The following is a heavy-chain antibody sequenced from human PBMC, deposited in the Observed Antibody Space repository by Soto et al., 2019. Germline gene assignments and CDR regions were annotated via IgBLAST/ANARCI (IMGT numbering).Heavy chain of an antibody. V-gene: IGHV4-4*02. CDR1: GGSISSGNW. CDR2: IYHSGST. Sequence: QVQLQESGPGLVKPSGTLSLTCAVSGGSISSGNWWSWVRQPPGKGLEWIGEIYHSGSTNYSPSLKSRVTISVDTSKNEFSLKLRSVTAADTAVYYCAKTWDQWLVPDYWGQRTLVTVSS. CDR3: AKTWDQWLVPDY. D-gene: IGHD6-19*01. J-gene: IGHJ4*02.